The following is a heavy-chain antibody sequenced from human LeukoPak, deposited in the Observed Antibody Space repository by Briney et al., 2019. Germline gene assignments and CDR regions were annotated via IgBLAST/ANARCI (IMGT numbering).Heavy chain of an antibody. CDR3: ARDRPQAAGDPPPTDY. CDR1: GYTFTSYG. D-gene: IGHD6-13*01. CDR2: ISAYNGNT. J-gene: IGHJ4*02. V-gene: IGHV1-18*01. Sequence: ASVKVSCKASGYTFTSYGISWVRQAPGQGLERMGWISAYNGNTNYAQKLQGRVTMTTDTSTSTAYMELRSLRSDDTAVYYCARDRPQAAGDPPPTDYWGQGTLVTVSS.